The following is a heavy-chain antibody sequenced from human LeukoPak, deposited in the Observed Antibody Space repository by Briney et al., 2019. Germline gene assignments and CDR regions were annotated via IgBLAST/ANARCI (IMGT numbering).Heavy chain of an antibody. J-gene: IGHJ4*02. V-gene: IGHV3-15*01. D-gene: IGHD3-10*01. CDR3: TTGITMVRGVIHLIDY. Sequence: PGGSLRPSCAASGFTFSNAWMSWVRQAPGKGLEWVGRIKSKTDGGTTDYAAPVKGRFTISRDDSKNTLYLQMNSLKTEDTAVYYCTTGITMVRGVIHLIDYWGQGTLVTVSS. CDR1: GFTFSNAW. CDR2: IKSKTDGGTT.